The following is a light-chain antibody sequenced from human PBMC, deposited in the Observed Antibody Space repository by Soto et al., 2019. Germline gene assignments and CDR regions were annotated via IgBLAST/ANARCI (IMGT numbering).Light chain of an antibody. V-gene: IGLV2-14*01. CDR1: SSDVGGYNS. J-gene: IGLJ2*01. CDR2: EVS. Sequence: QSVLTQPASVSGSPGQSITISCTGTSSDVGGYNSVSWYQHHPGKAPKLMIYEVSNRPSGVSNRFSGSKSGNTASLIISGLQAGDEADYCCSSYISSSSVFGGGTKLTVL. CDR3: SSYISSSSV.